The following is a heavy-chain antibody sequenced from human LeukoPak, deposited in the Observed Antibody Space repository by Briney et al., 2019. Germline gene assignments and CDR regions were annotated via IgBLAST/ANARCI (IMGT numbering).Heavy chain of an antibody. CDR3: ARVNYDSSGYYFKHYYYYMDV. V-gene: IGHV3-30*04. CDR1: GFTFSSYA. J-gene: IGHJ6*03. D-gene: IGHD3-22*01. CDR2: ISFDGSNK. Sequence: GGSLRLSCAASGFTFSSYAMHWVRQAPGKGLEWVAVISFDGSNKYYADSVKGRFTISRDNSKNTLYLQMSSLRPEDTAVYYCARVNYDSSGYYFKHYYYYMDVWGKGTTVTVSS.